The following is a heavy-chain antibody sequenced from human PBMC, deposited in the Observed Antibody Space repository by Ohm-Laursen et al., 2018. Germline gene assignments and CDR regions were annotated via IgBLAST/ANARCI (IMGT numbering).Heavy chain of an antibody. CDR3: ARGPNLGGDYLYFQH. CDR1: GGSISTYY. D-gene: IGHD4-17*01. J-gene: IGHJ1*01. V-gene: IGHV4-59*01. CDR2: ISYSGST. Sequence: GTLSLTCTVSGGSISTYYWSWIRQPPGRGLEWIGYISYSGSTNYNPSLKSRVTISVDTSNNQFSLKLSSVTAADTAVYYCARGPNLGGDYLYFQHWGQGTLVTVSS.